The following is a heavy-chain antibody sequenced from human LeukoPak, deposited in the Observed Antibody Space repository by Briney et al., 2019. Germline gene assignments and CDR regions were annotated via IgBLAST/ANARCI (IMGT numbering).Heavy chain of an antibody. D-gene: IGHD2-15*01. CDR1: GFTFSRHG. V-gene: IGHV3-30*03. CDR2: ISNDGSRK. J-gene: IGHJ4*02. Sequence: GGSLRLSCAPPGFTFSRHGMHWVRQAPGKGLEWVAIISNDGSRKYYAHSVEGRFTISRDNSKNTLYLLMDSLVPEDTAVYYCAREVVSSPSYFDSWGQGTLVTVSS. CDR3: AREVVSSPSYFDS.